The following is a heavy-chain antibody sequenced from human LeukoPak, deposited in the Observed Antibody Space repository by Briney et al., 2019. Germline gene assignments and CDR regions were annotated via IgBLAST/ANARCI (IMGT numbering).Heavy chain of an antibody. D-gene: IGHD2/OR15-2a*01. CDR2: IYYSGST. Sequence: SETLSLTCTVSGGSISSYYWSWIRQPPGKGLEWIGYIYYSGSTDYNPSLKSRVTISVDTSKNQFSLKLSSVTAADTAVYYCARDSLAVINAFDIWGQGTMVTVSS. J-gene: IGHJ3*02. CDR3: ARDSLAVINAFDI. V-gene: IGHV4-59*01. CDR1: GGSISSYY.